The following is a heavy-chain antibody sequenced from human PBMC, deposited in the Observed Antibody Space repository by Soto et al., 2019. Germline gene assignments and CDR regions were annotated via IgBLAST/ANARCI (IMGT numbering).Heavy chain of an antibody. CDR1: GYTFTSYA. Sequence: ASVKVSCKASGYTFTSYAMHWVRQAPGQRLEWMGWINAGNGNTKYSQKFQGRVTITRDTSASTAYMELSSLRSEDTAVYYCATDGNTVTTSWFDPWGQGTLVTVSS. CDR3: ATDGNTVTTSWFDP. J-gene: IGHJ5*02. V-gene: IGHV1-3*01. CDR2: INAGNGNT. D-gene: IGHD4-17*01.